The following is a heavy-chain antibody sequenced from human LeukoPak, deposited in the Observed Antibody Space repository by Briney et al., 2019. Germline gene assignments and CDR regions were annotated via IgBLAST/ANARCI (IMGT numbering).Heavy chain of an antibody. Sequence: SVKVSCKASGYTFTSYGISWVRQAPGQGLEWMGRIIPILGIANYAQKFQGRVTITADKSTSTAYMELSSLRSEDTAVYYCASVGDSSGYQYYFDYWGQGTLVTVSS. V-gene: IGHV1-69*04. CDR2: IIPILGIA. CDR1: GYTFTSYG. CDR3: ASVGDSSGYQYYFDY. D-gene: IGHD3-22*01. J-gene: IGHJ4*02.